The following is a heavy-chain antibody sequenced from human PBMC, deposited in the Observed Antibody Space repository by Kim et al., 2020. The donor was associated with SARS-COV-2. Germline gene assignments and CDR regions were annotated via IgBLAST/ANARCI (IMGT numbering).Heavy chain of an antibody. J-gene: IGHJ4*02. CDR1: GFTFGDFA. V-gene: IGHV3-9*01. CDR3: VKDRGLAYCNAGSCKIFDF. D-gene: IGHD2-15*01. CDR2: ISWNSINT. Sequence: GGSLRLSCEVSGFTFGDFAMHWVRQDPGKGLEWVSGISWNSINTYYADSVKGRFTISRDDAKNSLYLQMNSLRAEDTAVYYCVKDRGLAYCNAGSCKIFDFWGQGALVIVSS.